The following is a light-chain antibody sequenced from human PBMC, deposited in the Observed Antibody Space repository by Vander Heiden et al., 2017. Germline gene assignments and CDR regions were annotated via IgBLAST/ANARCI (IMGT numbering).Light chain of an antibody. CDR2: GAS. Sequence: EIVMTQSPATLSVSPGERATLSCRASQSVSSNLAWYQRKPGQAPRLLIYGASTRATGIPARFSGSGSGTEFTLTISRLQSEDFAVYYCQQYNNWPRTFGQGTKVEIQ. V-gene: IGKV3-15*01. CDR3: QQYNNWPRT. CDR1: QSVSSN. J-gene: IGKJ1*01.